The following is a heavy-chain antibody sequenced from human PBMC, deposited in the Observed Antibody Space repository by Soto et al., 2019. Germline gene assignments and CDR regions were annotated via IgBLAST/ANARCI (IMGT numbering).Heavy chain of an antibody. V-gene: IGHV3-74*01. CDR3: SRDTFGPRDY. D-gene: IGHD3-16*01. CDR2: IDTDGTYA. CDR1: GFTFNSYW. Sequence: GGSLRLSCAASGFTFNSYWIHWVRQVPGKGLVWVSRIDTDGTYASYADSVKGRFTISRDNAKNTVYLQLNSLRAEDTAIYYCSRDTFGPRDYWGQGTLVTVS. J-gene: IGHJ4*02.